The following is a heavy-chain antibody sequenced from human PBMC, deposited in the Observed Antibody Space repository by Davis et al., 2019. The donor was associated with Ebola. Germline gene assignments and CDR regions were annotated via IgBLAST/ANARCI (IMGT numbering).Heavy chain of an antibody. V-gene: IGHV1-8*01. D-gene: IGHD2-2*01. CDR3: ARGPESCRSFSCPYYFDS. CDR1: GYTFTNYD. CDR2: MNPNSGNT. J-gene: IGHJ4*02. Sequence: GESLKISCKASGYTFTNYDINWVRQATGQGLEWVGWMNPNSGNTGYAQKVQGRVTMTRNTSISTAYMELSSLRSEDTAVYYCARGPESCRSFSCPYYFDSWGQGTLVAVSS.